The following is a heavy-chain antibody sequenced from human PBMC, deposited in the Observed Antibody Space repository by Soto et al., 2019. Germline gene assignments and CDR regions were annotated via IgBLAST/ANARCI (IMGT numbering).Heavy chain of an antibody. D-gene: IGHD1-1*01. V-gene: IGHV3-23*01. CDR1: GFTFSSYA. Sequence: PGGSLRLSCGASGFTFSSYAISWVRQAPGKGLEWVSTIGRSGDTTYYADSVKGRFTVSRDNSKNALYLQLNSLRAEDTAVYYCARPFPDNTYYYYGMDVWGQGTTVTVSS. CDR3: ARPFPDNTYYYYGMDV. CDR2: IGRSGDTT. J-gene: IGHJ6*02.